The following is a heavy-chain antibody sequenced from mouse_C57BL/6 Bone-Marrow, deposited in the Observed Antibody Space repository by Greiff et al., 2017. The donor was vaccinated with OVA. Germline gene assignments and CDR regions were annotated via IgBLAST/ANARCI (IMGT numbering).Heavy chain of an antibody. Sequence: VQLQQPGAELVKPGASVKLSCKASGYTFTSYWMHWVKQRPGQGLEWIGMIHPNRGSTNYNEKFKSKATLTVDKSSSTAYMQLSSLTSEDSAVYYCARPYDYDRDYYAMDYWGQGTSVTVSS. CDR1: GYTFTSYW. V-gene: IGHV1-64*01. J-gene: IGHJ4*01. CDR2: IHPNRGST. CDR3: ARPYDYDRDYYAMDY. D-gene: IGHD2-4*01.